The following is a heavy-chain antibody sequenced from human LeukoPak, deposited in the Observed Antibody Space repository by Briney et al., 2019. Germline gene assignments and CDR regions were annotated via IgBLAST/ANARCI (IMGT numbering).Heavy chain of an antibody. J-gene: IGHJ3*02. CDR2: ISAYNGNT. CDR3: ARVGYYDFWSGYLYPIFGAFDI. V-gene: IGHV1-18*01. CDR1: GYTFTSYG. Sequence: ASVKVSCKASGYTFTSYGISWVRQAPGQGLGWMGWISAYNGNTNYAQKLQGRVTMTTDTSTSTAYMELRSLRSDDTAVYYCARVGYYDFWSGYLYPIFGAFDIWGQGTMVTVSS. D-gene: IGHD3-3*01.